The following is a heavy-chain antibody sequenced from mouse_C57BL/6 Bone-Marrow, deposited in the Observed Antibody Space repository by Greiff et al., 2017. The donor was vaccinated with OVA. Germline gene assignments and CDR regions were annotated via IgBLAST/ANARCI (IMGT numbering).Heavy chain of an antibody. CDR2: IDPNSGGT. J-gene: IGHJ1*03. Sequence: QVQLQQPGAELVKPGASVKLSCKASGYTFTSYWMHWVKQRPGRGLEWIGRIDPNSGGTKYNEKFKSKATLTVDKPSSTAYMQLSSLTSEDSAVYYCARSGRSTMVTTGYFDVWGTGTTVTVSS. CDR1: GYTFTSYW. CDR3: ARSGRSTMVTTGYFDV. D-gene: IGHD2-2*01. V-gene: IGHV1-72*01.